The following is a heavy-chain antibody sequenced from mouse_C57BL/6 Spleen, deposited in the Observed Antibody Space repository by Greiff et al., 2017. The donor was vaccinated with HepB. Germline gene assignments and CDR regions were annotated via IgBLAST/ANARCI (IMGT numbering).Heavy chain of an antibody. Sequence: LQESGAELVKPGASVKISCKASGYAFSSYWMNWVKQSPGKGLEWIGQIYPGDGDTNYNGKFKGKATLTADKTSSTAYMQRSSLTSEDSAVYFCARSTRVVDGTDYWGQGTTLTVSS. CDR1: GYAFSSYW. J-gene: IGHJ2*01. D-gene: IGHD1-1*01. CDR3: ARSTRVVDGTDY. V-gene: IGHV1-80*01. CDR2: IYPGDGDT.